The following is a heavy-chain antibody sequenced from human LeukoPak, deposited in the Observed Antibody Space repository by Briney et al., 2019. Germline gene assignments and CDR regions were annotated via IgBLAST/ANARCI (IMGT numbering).Heavy chain of an antibody. V-gene: IGHV3-74*01. CDR2: MNSDRSAT. CDR1: GFTFSDYY. J-gene: IGHJ4*02. Sequence: PGGSLRLSCAASGFTFSDYYMSWIRQAPGKGLVWVTRMNSDRSATYYADSVQGRFTISRDNAKNTLYLQMNSLRAEDTAMYFCAKGPNYFDSWGQGTLVTVSS. CDR3: AKGPNYFDS.